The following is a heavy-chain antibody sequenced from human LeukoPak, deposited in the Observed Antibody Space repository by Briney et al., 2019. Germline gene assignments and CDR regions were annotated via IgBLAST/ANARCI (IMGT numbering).Heavy chain of an antibody. CDR2: ISGSGIST. D-gene: IGHD3-22*01. J-gene: IGHJ3*02. Sequence: PGGSLRLSCAASGFTFSSYGMHWVRQAPGKGLEWVSGISGSGISTYYADSVKGRFTIPRDNSKNTLYLQMNSLRVEDTAVYYCAKSWNYYDSSGDDALDIWGQGTMVTVSS. V-gene: IGHV3-23*01. CDR3: AKSWNYYDSSGDDALDI. CDR1: GFTFSSYG.